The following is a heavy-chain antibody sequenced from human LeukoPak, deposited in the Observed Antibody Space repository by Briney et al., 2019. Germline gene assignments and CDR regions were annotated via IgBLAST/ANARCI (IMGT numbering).Heavy chain of an antibody. CDR3: AKQSDIVILPDSFPLKAYPMDV. CDR2: ISCSGGST. CDR1: GFTFSHYA. V-gene: IGHV3-23*01. J-gene: IGHJ6*03. Sequence: GGSLRLSCAASGFTFSHYAMPWVRQAPGRGREWVSGISCSGGSTHYADSVRGRFTISRDNSRNTLYLQMNSLEAEDTAVYYCAKQSDIVILPDSFPLKAYPMDVWGKGTTVTVSS. D-gene: IGHD3-16*02.